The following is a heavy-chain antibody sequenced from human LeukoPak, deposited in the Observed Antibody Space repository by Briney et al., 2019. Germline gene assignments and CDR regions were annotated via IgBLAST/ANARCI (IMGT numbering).Heavy chain of an antibody. J-gene: IGHJ5*02. CDR2: ISYTGNT. CDR3: ARVATMALGRRRSWFDP. V-gene: IGHV4-39*01. Sequence: SETLSLTCTVSGVSINSNTYSWGWIRQPPGEGLEWIGTISYTGNTYFNSSLKSRVTIFVDTSKTQFSLKLSSATAADTAVYYCARVATMALGRRRSWFDPWGQGTLVTVSS. CDR1: GVSINSNTYS. D-gene: IGHD3-10*01.